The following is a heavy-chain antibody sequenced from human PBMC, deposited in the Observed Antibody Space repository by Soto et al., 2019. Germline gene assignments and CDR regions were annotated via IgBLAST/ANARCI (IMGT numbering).Heavy chain of an antibody. V-gene: IGHV3-21*01. J-gene: IGHJ4*02. CDR3: AREGNYHEF. D-gene: IGHD3-10*01. CDR2: ISSSGTYI. CDR1: GFPFGIYT. Sequence: GGSLRLSCETSGFPFGIYTMNWVRQAPGKGLEWVSSISSSGTYIDYADSVEGRFAISRDDAKNSVFLEMTSLRVDDTAVYYCAREGNYHEFWGQGTLATVSS.